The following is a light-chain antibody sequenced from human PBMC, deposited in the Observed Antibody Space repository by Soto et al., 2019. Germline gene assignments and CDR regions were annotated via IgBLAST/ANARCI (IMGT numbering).Light chain of an antibody. CDR3: AAWDDSLNGQV. Sequence: QSVVTQPPSASGTPGQRVTNSCSGSSSNIGSNTVNWYQQIPGTAPKVLIYRDNERPSGVSDRFSGSKSGTSASLAISGLQSEDEAEYYCAAWDDSLNGQVFGGGTQLTVL. J-gene: IGLJ2*01. CDR2: RDN. V-gene: IGLV1-44*01. CDR1: SSNIGSNT.